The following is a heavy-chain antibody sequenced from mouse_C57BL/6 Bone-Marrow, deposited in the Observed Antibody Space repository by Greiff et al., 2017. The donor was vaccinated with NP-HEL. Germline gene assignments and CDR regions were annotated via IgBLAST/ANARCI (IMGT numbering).Heavy chain of an antibody. Sequence: QVQLQQPGAELVKPGASVKISCKASGYAFSSSWMNWVKQRPGKGLEWIGRIYPGDGDTNYNGKFKGKATLTADKSSSTAYMQLSSLTSEDSAVYFCARRNWDFAYWGQGTLVTVSA. V-gene: IGHV1-82*01. D-gene: IGHD4-1*01. J-gene: IGHJ3*01. CDR1: GYAFSSSW. CDR3: ARRNWDFAY. CDR2: IYPGDGDT.